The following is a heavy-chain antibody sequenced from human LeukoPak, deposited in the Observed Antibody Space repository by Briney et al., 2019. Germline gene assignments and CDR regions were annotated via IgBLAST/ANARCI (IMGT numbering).Heavy chain of an antibody. Sequence: SGTLSLTCTVSGGAISNYYWSWIRQPPGKGLEWIGYIYYSGSTNYNPSLKSRVTISVDTSKNQFSLKLSSVTAADTAVYYCARKKFIAAGGFDPWGQGTLVTVSS. CDR2: IYYSGST. V-gene: IGHV4-59*01. CDR3: ARKKFIAAGGFDP. J-gene: IGHJ5*02. D-gene: IGHD6-6*01. CDR1: GGAISNYY.